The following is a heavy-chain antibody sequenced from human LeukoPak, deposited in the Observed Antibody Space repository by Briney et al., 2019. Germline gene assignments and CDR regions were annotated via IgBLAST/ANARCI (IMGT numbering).Heavy chain of an antibody. CDR2: ISDSRSST. CDR1: GFTFNNYA. Sequence: GGSLRLSCAASGFTFNNYAMSWVRQAPGKGLEWVSAISDSRSSTYYADSIKGRFTISRDNSKNTLYLQMNSLRAEDTAVYYCAKAGAVGYYFVYWGQGTLVTVSS. D-gene: IGHD3-10*01. V-gene: IGHV3-23*01. CDR3: AKAGAVGYYFVY. J-gene: IGHJ4*02.